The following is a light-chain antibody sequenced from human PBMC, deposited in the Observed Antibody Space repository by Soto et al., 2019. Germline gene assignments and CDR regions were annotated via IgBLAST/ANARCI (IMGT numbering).Light chain of an antibody. J-gene: IGKJ2*01. CDR3: QQNADFPYT. V-gene: IGKV1-33*01. Sequence: DIQMTQSPSSLSASVGDTVTITCQASQDIGNDLKWYQQKPGKAPTLLVYDASDLEAGVPSKFSGSGSGTDFTFTINYLQPEDIATYYCQQNADFPYTFGQGTKLEIK. CDR2: DAS. CDR1: QDIGND.